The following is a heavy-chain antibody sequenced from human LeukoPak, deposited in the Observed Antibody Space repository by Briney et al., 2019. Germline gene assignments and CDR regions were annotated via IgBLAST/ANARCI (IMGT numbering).Heavy chain of an antibody. D-gene: IGHD5-24*01. CDR1: GFTFNSYA. V-gene: IGHV3-30*04. Sequence: GGSLRLSCAASGFTFNSYAMHWVRQAPGKGLEWVAVISYDGSYKYYADSVKGRFTISRDNSKNTLYLQMNSLRAEDTAVYYCARDGYNKQKYFDYWGQGTLVTVSS. CDR3: ARDGYNKQKYFDY. CDR2: ISYDGSYK. J-gene: IGHJ4*02.